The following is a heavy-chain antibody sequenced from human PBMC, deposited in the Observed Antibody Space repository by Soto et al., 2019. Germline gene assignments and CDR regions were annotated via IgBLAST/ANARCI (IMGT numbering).Heavy chain of an antibody. CDR1: GFTFSSYA. CDR2: ISGSGGST. CDR3: AKRRGTDYGSGSYYLVPRYGMDV. D-gene: IGHD3-10*01. V-gene: IGHV3-23*01. Sequence: GGSLRLSCAASGFTFSSYAMSWVRQAPGKGLEWVSAISGSGGSTYYADSVKGRFTISRDNSKNTLYLQMNSLRAEDTAVYYCAKRRGTDYGSGSYYLVPRYGMDVWGQGTTGTVSS. J-gene: IGHJ6*02.